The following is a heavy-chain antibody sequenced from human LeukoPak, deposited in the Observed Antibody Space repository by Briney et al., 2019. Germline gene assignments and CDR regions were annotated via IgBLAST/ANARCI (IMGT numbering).Heavy chain of an antibody. D-gene: IGHD3-22*01. V-gene: IGHV3-74*01. CDR3: ARRGNYDSSFDY. Sequence: GGSLRLSCAASGFTFSSHWMHWARQAPGKGLVWVSRINGDETSTAYADSVKGRFTISRDNAKNSLYLQMNSLRDEDTAVYYCARRGNYDSSFDYWGQGTLVTVSS. CDR1: GFTFSSHW. J-gene: IGHJ4*02. CDR2: INGDETST.